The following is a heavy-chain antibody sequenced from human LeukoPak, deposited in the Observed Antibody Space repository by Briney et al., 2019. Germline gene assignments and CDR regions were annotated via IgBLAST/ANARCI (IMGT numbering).Heavy chain of an antibody. D-gene: IGHD6-13*01. CDR2: INPNSGGT. CDR1: GYTFTGYY. Sequence: ASVKVSCKASGYTFTGYYMHWVRQAPGQGLEWMGWINPNSGGTNYAQKFQGRVTMTRDTSISTAYMELSRLRSDDTAVYYCARGVAAAGSPFDPWGQGTLVTVSS. CDR3: ARGVAAAGSPFDP. J-gene: IGHJ5*02. V-gene: IGHV1-2*02.